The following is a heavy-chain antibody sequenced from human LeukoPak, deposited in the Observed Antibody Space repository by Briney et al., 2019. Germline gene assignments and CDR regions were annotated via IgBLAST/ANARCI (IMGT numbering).Heavy chain of an antibody. V-gene: IGHV3-74*03. D-gene: IGHD2-2*03. CDR1: GFTFSTYW. J-gene: IGHJ4*02. CDR2: IRPEGTTT. CDR3: ARALEWILFDY. Sequence: GGSLRLFCAASGFTFSTYWMHWVRHAPGKGLVWVARIRPEGTTTAYADSVKGRFTISRDNAKNTLFLQMNSLSTEDTAVYYCARALEWILFDYWGQGTLVTVSS.